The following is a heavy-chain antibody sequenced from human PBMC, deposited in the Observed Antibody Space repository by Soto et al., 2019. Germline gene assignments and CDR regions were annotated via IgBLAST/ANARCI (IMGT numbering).Heavy chain of an antibody. CDR3: ARHAPYCSSTSHCAYGMDV. CDR2: MYNTGST. J-gene: IGHJ6*02. CDR1: GGSISGYY. Sequence: PSETLSLTCTVSGGSISGYYWSWIRQPPGKGLEWIGYMYNTGSTVYNPSFKSRVTISVDTSKNQFSLKLNSVTAADTAVYYCARHAPYCSSTSHCAYGMDVWGQGTTVTVSS. V-gene: IGHV4-59*01. D-gene: IGHD2-2*01.